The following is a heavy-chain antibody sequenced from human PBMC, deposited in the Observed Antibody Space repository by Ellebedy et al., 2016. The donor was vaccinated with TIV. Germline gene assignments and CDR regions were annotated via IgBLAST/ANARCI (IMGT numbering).Heavy chain of an antibody. D-gene: IGHD3-22*01. CDR2: LYSDGSGA. CDR1: GFTFDKNW. Sequence: GESLKISCAASGFTFDKNWMHWARQAPGEGLVWVSRLYSDGSGASYADSVKGRFTISRDNAKSTLFLQMESLKVEDTAVYFCARDPTNFSSGWQYHYGLDVWGQGTTVTVSS. CDR3: ARDPTNFSSGWQYHYGLDV. J-gene: IGHJ6*02. V-gene: IGHV3-74*01.